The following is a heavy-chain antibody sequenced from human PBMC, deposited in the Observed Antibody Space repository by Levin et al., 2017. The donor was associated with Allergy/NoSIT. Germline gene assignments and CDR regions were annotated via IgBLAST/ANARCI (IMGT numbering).Heavy chain of an antibody. D-gene: IGHD3-10*01. CDR2: IDWDDDK. CDR3: ARIISGEGSGYVDY. J-gene: IGHJ4*02. Sequence: SGPTLVKPTQTLTLTCTFSGFSLSTSGMCVSWIRQPPGKALEWLARIDWDDDKYYSTSLKTRLTISKDTSKNQVVLTMTNMDPVDTATYYCARIISGEGSGYVDYWGQGTLVTVSS. V-gene: IGHV2-70*11. CDR1: GFSLSTSGMC.